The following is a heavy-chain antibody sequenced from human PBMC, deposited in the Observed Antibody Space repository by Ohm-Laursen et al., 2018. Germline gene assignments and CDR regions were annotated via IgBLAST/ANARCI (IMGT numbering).Heavy chain of an antibody. V-gene: IGHV1-46*01. Sequence: SVKVSCKASGYTFTTYYMHWVRQAPGQGLQWMGMINPRGGSTIYAQKFQGRVTMTRDTSTSTVYMELSSLRSEDTAVYYCARNVASGFDYWGQGILVSVSS. CDR1: GYTFTTYY. D-gene: IGHD5-12*01. J-gene: IGHJ4*02. CDR3: ARNVASGFDY. CDR2: INPRGGST.